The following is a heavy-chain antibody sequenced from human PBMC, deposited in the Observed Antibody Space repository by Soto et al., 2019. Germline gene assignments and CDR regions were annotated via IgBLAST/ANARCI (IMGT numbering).Heavy chain of an antibody. CDR2: INPSGGST. CDR1: GYTFTSYY. Sequence: ASVKVSCKASGYTFTSYYMHWVRQAPGQGLEWMGIINPSGGSTSYAQKFQGRVTMTRDTSTSTVYMELSSLRSEDTAVYYCARDEDYYGSGSYYRTAFDIWGQGTMVTVSS. V-gene: IGHV1-46*01. J-gene: IGHJ3*02. D-gene: IGHD3-10*01. CDR3: ARDEDYYGSGSYYRTAFDI.